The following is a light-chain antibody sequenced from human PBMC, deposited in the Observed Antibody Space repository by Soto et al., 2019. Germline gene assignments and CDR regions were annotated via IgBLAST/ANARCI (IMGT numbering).Light chain of an antibody. CDR1: RSVSSF. Sequence: EIVLTQSPATLSLSPGESGTLSCRASRSVSSFLAWYQQKPGQAPRLLIYDASNRATGIPAKFSGSGSGTDFTLTISNLEPEDFALYYCHQRYNWPLTFGGGTKVEIK. J-gene: IGKJ4*01. CDR3: HQRYNWPLT. V-gene: IGKV3-11*01. CDR2: DAS.